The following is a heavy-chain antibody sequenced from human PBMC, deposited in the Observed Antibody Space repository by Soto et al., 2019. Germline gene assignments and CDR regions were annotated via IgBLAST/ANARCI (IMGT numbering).Heavy chain of an antibody. CDR3: AKDHKGEVEAASRLDY. Sequence: QVQLVESGGGVVQPGRSLRLSCAASGFTFSSYGMHWVRQAPGKGLEWVAVISYDGSNKYYADSVKGRFTISRDNSKNTRYLQMNSLRAEDTAVYYCAKDHKGEVEAASRLDYWGQGTLVTVSS. D-gene: IGHD2-15*01. V-gene: IGHV3-30*18. CDR2: ISYDGSNK. J-gene: IGHJ4*02. CDR1: GFTFSSYG.